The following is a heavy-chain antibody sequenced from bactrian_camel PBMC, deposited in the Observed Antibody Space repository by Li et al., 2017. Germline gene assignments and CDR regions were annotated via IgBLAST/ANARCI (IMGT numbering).Heavy chain of an antibody. CDR3: AAGVMEYHY. CDR1: GFPLSDYG. D-gene: IGHD3*01. CDR2: DNNGGLDR. J-gene: IGHJ4*01. Sequence: QVQLVESGGDAVQPGGSLRLSCVVSGFPLSDYGMSWVRQAPGKGLEWVSGDNNGGLDRAYADSVKGRSTMSRDVAQNTLYLHLNSLKTEDAAMYYCAAGVMEYHYWGQGTQVTVS. V-gene: IGHV3S1*01.